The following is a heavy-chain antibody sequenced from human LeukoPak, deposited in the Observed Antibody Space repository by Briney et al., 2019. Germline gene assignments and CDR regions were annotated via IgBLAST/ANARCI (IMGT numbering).Heavy chain of an antibody. V-gene: IGHV4-61*02. Sequence: SETLSLTCTVSGGSISSGSYYWRWIRQPAGKGLEWIGRIYTSGSTNYNSSLKSRVTISVDTSKNQFSLKLSSVTAADTAVYYCARADYGHPDMDVWGKGTTVTVSS. D-gene: IGHD4-17*01. CDR2: IYTSGST. J-gene: IGHJ6*03. CDR3: ARADYGHPDMDV. CDR1: GGSISSGSYY.